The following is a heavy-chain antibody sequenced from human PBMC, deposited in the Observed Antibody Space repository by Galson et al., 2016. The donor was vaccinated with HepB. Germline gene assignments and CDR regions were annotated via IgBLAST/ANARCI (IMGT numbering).Heavy chain of an antibody. CDR1: GGTFNSYI. J-gene: IGHJ4*02. CDR2: IIPIFGKR. Sequence: SVKVSCKAFGGTFNSYIINWVRQAPGQGLEWIGGIIPIFGKRNYAQNFQGRVTITADGSTNTASMELISLRSEDTAVYFCARSYYMSTEGYRPFDSWSQGTLVTVSS. CDR3: ARSYYMSTEGYRPFDS. D-gene: IGHD5-18*01. V-gene: IGHV1-69*13.